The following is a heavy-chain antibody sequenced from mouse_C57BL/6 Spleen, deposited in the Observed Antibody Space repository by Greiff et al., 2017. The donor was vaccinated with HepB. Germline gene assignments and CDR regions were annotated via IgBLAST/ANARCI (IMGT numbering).Heavy chain of an antibody. J-gene: IGHJ4*01. CDR1: GYAFSSYW. V-gene: IGHV1-80*01. Sequence: VQLQESGAELVKPGASVKISCKASGYAFSSYWMNWVKQRPGKGLEWIGQIYPGDGDTNYNGKFKGKATLTADKSSSTAYMQLSSLTSEDSAVYFCARSKDYSNYGDYWGQGTSVTVSS. CDR3: ARSKDYSNYGDY. D-gene: IGHD2-5*01. CDR2: IYPGDGDT.